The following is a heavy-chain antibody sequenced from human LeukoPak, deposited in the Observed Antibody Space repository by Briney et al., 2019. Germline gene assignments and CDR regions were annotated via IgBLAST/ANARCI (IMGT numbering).Heavy chain of an antibody. CDR1: GFTLSSYW. J-gene: IGHJ5*02. CDR2: IKQDGTEK. CDR3: ARDRVVPAAILGWFDP. D-gene: IGHD2-2*02. Sequence: GGSLRLSWAASGFTLSSYWMSWVRQAPGKGLEWVANIKQDGTEKYYVDSVRGQFTISRGNAQNSLYLQMNNLGAEDTAVYYCARDRVVPAAILGWFDPWGQGTLVTVSS. V-gene: IGHV3-7*01.